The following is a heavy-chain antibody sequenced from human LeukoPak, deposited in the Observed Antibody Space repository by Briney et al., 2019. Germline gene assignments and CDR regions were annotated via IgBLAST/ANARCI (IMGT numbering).Heavy chain of an antibody. CDR1: GYSIHSDYY. D-gene: IGHD2-15*01. V-gene: IGHV4-38-2*02. CDR3: ARRGGFICSGGSCYGWFDP. J-gene: IGHJ5*02. CDR2: IYYSGNT. Sequence: KASETLSLTCTVSGYSIHSDYYWGWIRQPPGKGLEWIGYIYYSGNTYYNPSLKSRVTISVDTSKNQFSLKLSSVTAADTAVYYCARRGGFICSGGSCYGWFDPWGQGTLVTVSS.